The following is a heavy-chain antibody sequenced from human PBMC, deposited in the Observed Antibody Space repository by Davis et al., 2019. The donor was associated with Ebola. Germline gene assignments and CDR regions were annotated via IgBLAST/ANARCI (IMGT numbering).Heavy chain of an antibody. CDR3: VRRVETPGWFDP. Sequence: PGGSLRLSCQGYGYKFPTYWIGWVRQMPGRGLDYMGIIYPGDSETRYSPSFEGQVTISADKSTSTAYLQWSSLKASDSAIYYCVRRVETPGWFDPWGQGTLVTVSS. J-gene: IGHJ5*02. CDR2: IYPGDSET. D-gene: IGHD4-23*01. CDR1: GYKFPTYW. V-gene: IGHV5-51*01.